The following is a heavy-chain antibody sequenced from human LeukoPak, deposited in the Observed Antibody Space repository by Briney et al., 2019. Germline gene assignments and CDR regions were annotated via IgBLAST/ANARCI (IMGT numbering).Heavy chain of an antibody. CDR2: ISSNGGST. D-gene: IGHD5-18*01. Sequence: PGGSLRLSCAASGFTFSGYAMHWVRQAPGKGLEYVSAISSNGGSTYYANSVKGRFTISRDNSKNTLYLQMGSLRAEDMAVYYCAREGFSYGYDYFDYWGQGTLATVSS. J-gene: IGHJ4*02. V-gene: IGHV3-64*01. CDR1: GFTFSGYA. CDR3: AREGFSYGYDYFDY.